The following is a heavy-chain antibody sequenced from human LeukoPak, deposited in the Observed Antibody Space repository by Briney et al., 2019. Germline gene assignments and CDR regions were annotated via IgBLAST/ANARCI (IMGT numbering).Heavy chain of an antibody. CDR3: ARDLGGSGSYVFDY. CDR2: IYYSGST. V-gene: IGHV4-31*03. D-gene: IGHD3-10*01. CDR1: GGSISGGGYY. J-gene: IGHJ4*02. Sequence: ASETLSLTCTVSGGSISGGGYYWSWIRQHPGKGLEWIGSIYYSGSTYYNPSLKSRLTISVDTSKNQFSLKLTSVTAADTAVYYCARDLGGSGSYVFDYWGQGTLVTVSS.